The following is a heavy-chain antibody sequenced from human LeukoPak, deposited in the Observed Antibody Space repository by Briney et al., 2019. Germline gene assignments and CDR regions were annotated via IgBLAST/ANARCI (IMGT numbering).Heavy chain of an antibody. CDR3: ARGNGYSSGTGDNWFDP. V-gene: IGHV1-69*01. J-gene: IGHJ5*02. Sequence: GSSVKVSCKASGGTFSSYAISWVRQAPGQGLEWMGGIIPIFGTANYAQKFQGRVTITADESTSTAYMELSSLRSEDTAVYYCARGNGYSSGTGDNWFDPWGQGTLVTVSS. CDR2: IIPIFGTA. D-gene: IGHD5-18*01. CDR1: GGTFSSYA.